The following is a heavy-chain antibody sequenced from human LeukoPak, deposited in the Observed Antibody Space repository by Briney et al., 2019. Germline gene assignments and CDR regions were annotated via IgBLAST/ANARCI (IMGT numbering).Heavy chain of an antibody. J-gene: IGHJ4*02. CDR2: ISGSGGST. Sequence: GGSLRLPCTASGFTFAGYAMIRLRQAPGKGLEWVSTISGSGGSTYYADSVKGRFTISRDNSKYTLYLQMSSLRAEETAVYYCARDSDSSGYYPFDYWGQGTLVTVSS. D-gene: IGHD3-22*01. CDR1: GFTFAGYA. V-gene: IGHV3-23*01. CDR3: ARDSDSSGYYPFDY.